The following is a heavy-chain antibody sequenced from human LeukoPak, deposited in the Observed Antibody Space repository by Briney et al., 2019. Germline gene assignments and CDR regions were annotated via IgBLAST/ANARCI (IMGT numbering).Heavy chain of an antibody. CDR3: ARDSRVVPAAIQYYFDY. CDR1: GFTFSSYG. CDR2: IWYDGSNK. J-gene: IGHJ4*02. D-gene: IGHD2-2*02. V-gene: IGHV3-33*01. Sequence: GGSLRLSCAASGFTFSSYGMHWVRQAPGKGLEWVAVIWYDGSNKYYADSVKGRFTISRDNSKNTLYLQMNSLRAEDTAVYYCARDSRVVPAAIQYYFDYWGQGTLVTVSS.